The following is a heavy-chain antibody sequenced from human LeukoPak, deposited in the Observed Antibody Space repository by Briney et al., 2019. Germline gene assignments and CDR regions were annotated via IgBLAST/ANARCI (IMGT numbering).Heavy chain of an antibody. CDR2: IYTSGST. D-gene: IGHD6-19*01. V-gene: IGHV4-4*07. J-gene: IGHJ4*02. CDR1: GGSISSYY. CDR3: ARECIAVAGEPYYFDY. Sequence: SETLSLTCTVSGGSISSYYWSWIRQPAGKGLEWIGRIYTSGSTNYNPSPKSRVTMSVDTSKNQFSLKLSSVTAADTAVYYCARECIAVAGEPYYFDYWGQGTLVTVSS.